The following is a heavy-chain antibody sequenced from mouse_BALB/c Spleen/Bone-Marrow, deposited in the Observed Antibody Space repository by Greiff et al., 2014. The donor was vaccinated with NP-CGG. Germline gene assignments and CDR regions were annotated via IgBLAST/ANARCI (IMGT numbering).Heavy chain of an antibody. J-gene: IGHJ3*01. Sequence: VQLQQSGPELVKPGPSVKISCKASGYSFTGYYMRWVKQSHGKSLEWIGEINSYNGGTSYNQKFKGKATLTVDTPSSTAFMELHSLTSEDSLVYYCARQLYGNYAYWGQGTLVTVSA. CDR2: INSYNGGT. CDR1: GYSFTGYY. CDR3: ARQLYGNYAY. D-gene: IGHD2-10*02. V-gene: IGHV1S30*01.